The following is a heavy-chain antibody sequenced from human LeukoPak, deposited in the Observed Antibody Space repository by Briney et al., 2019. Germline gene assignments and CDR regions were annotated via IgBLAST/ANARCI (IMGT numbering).Heavy chain of an antibody. J-gene: IGHJ3*02. CDR1: GFTFSDYY. CDR2: ISSSSSYT. D-gene: IGHD1-26*01. V-gene: IGHV3-11*03. CDR3: ARQVGVDDAFDI. Sequence: PGGSLRLSCAASGFTFSDYYMSWIRQAPGKGLEWVSYISSSSSYTNYADSVKGRFTISRDNAKNTLYLRMNSLRAEDTALYYCARQVGVDDAFDIWGQGTMVTISS.